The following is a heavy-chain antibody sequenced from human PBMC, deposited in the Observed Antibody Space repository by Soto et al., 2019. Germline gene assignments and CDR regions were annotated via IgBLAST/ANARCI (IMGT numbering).Heavy chain of an antibody. CDR3: ARGDDYVWGSYRNAAFDI. J-gene: IGHJ3*02. V-gene: IGHV3-21*01. CDR2: ISSSSSYI. D-gene: IGHD3-16*02. Sequence: GGSLRLSCAASGFTVSSNNMNWVRQAPGKGLEWVSSISSSSSYIYYADSVKGRFTISRDNAKNSLYLQMNSLRAEATAVYYCARGDDYVWGSYRNAAFDIWGQGTMVTV. CDR1: GFTVSSNN.